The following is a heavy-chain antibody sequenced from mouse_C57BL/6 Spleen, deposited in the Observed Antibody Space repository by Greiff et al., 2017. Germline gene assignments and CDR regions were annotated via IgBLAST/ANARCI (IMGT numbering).Heavy chain of an antibody. CDR3: ANFYYGSSYGYFDV. CDR1: GYTFTSYW. D-gene: IGHD1-1*01. V-gene: IGHV1-64*01. Sequence: VQLQQPGAGLVKPGASVKLSCKASGYTFTSYWMHWVKQRPGQGLEWIGMIHPNSGSTNYNEKFKSKATLTVDKSSSTAYMQLSSLTSEDSAVYYCANFYYGSSYGYFDVWGTGTTVTVSS. CDR2: IHPNSGST. J-gene: IGHJ1*03.